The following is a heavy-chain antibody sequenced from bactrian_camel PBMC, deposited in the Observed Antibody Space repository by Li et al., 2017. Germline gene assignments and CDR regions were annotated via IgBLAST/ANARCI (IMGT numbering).Heavy chain of an antibody. CDR1: VDTYSSYC. D-gene: IGHD8*01. Sequence: QVQLVESGGGSVQAGGSLRLSCVASVDTYSSYCMGWFRQAPQKQREPVATIDKAGRTYYTESVKDRFTISKDIPNNILYLEMNDLKPEDTAVYVCAARAADFNWGSIWRGFSYWGQGTQVTVS. V-gene: IGHV3S53*01. CDR3: AARAADFNWGSIWRGFSY. J-gene: IGHJ4*01. CDR2: IDKAGRT.